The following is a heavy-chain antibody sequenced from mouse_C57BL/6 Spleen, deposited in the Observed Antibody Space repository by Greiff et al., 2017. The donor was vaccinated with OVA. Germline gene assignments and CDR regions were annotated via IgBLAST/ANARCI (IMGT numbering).Heavy chain of an antibody. CDR1: GFTFSSYA. CDR2: ISDGGSYT. CDR3: GRDSNTVGGYAMDY. J-gene: IGHJ4*01. D-gene: IGHD2-5*01. Sequence: EVQRVESGGGLVKPGGSLKLSCAASGFTFSSYAMSWVRQTPEKRLEWVATISDGGSYTYYPDNVKGRFTISRDNAKNNLYLQMSRLKSEDTAMYYCGRDSNTVGGYAMDYWGQGTSVTVSS. V-gene: IGHV5-4*01.